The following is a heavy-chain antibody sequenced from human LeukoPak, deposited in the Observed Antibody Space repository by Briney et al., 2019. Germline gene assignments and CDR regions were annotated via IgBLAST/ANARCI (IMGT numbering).Heavy chain of an antibody. CDR2: ISSSSSYI. J-gene: IGHJ4*02. D-gene: IGHD2-15*01. V-gene: IGHV3-21*01. CDR1: GFTFSSYS. CDR3: ARDSRRYCSGGSCQDFDY. Sequence: GGSPRLSCAASGFTFSSYSMNWVRQAPGKGLEWVSSISSSSSYIYYADSVKGRFTISRDNAKNSLYLQMNSLRAEDTAVYYCARDSRRYCSGGSCQDFDYWGQGTLVTVSS.